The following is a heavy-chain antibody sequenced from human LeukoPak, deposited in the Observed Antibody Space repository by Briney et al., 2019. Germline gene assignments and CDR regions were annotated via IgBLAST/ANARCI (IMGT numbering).Heavy chain of an antibody. CDR2: ISYDGTNK. V-gene: IGHV3-30*03. CDR3: ARGEWSSSPFDY. Sequence: PGGSLRLSCAASGFTFSSFGMHWVRQAPGKGLEWVAVISYDGTNKYYADSLKGRFTISRDNARNSLYLQMNSLRADDTAVYYCARGEWSSSPFDYWGQGTLVTVSS. CDR1: GFTFSSFG. J-gene: IGHJ4*02. D-gene: IGHD6-6*01.